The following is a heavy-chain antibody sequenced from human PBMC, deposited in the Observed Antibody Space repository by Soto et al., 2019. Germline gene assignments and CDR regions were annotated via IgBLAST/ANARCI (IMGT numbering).Heavy chain of an antibody. CDR3: ARGPPTVAGRGVVYYYYYVMDV. J-gene: IGHJ6*02. Sequence: GGSLRLSCAASGFTFSSYAMHWVRQAPGKGLEWVAVISYDGSNKYYADSVKGRFTISRDNSKNTLYLQMNSLRAEDTAVYYCARGPPTVAGRGVVYYYYYVMDVWGQGTTVTVSS. CDR1: GFTFSSYA. V-gene: IGHV3-30-3*01. D-gene: IGHD6-19*01. CDR2: ISYDGSNK.